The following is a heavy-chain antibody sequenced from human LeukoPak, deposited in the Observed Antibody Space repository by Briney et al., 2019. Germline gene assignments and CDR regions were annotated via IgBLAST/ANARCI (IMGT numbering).Heavy chain of an antibody. CDR3: VVVVIAPGVDY. D-gene: IGHD2-21*01. J-gene: IGHJ4*02. CDR1: GYTFTGYG. Sequence: GASVKVSCKASGYTFTGYGISWVRQAPGQGLEWMGWISAYNGNTNYAQKLQGRVTMTTDTSTSTAYMELRSLRSDDTAVYYCVVVVIAPGVDYWGQGTLVTVSS. V-gene: IGHV1-18*01. CDR2: ISAYNGNT.